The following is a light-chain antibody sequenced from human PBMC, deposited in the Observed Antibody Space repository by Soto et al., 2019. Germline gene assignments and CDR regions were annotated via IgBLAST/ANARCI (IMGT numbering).Light chain of an antibody. J-gene: IGKJ4*01. CDR1: QSVSSSY. CDR2: GAS. V-gene: IGKV3-20*01. Sequence: EIVLTQSPGTLSLSPGERATLSCRASQSVSSSYLAWYQQKPGQAPRLLLYGASSRANGIPDRFSGSGSGRDFTLTISRLEPEDFAVYYCQQGDGSPRLTCGGGTKLEIK. CDR3: QQGDGSPRLT.